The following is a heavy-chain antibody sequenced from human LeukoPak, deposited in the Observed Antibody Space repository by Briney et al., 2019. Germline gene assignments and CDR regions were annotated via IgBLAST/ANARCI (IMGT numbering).Heavy chain of an antibody. J-gene: IGHJ6*02. V-gene: IGHV3-23*01. Sequence: GGSLSLSCAASGFTFSRYAMGWVRPAPGRGLGWVSAISGIGCNTYYADSVKGRSTIFRDISKNTLYLLINSLRAEDTAVYYCAKAPPSSYSYYYGMDVWGQGTTVTVSS. D-gene: IGHD6-13*01. CDR1: GFTFSRYA. CDR2: ISGIGCNT. CDR3: AKAPPSSYSYYYGMDV.